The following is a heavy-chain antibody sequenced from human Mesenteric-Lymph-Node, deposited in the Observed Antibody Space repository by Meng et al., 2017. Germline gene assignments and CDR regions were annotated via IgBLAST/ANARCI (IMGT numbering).Heavy chain of an antibody. V-gene: IGHV3-21*01. Sequence: GESLKISCAASGFTFSSYEMNWVRQAPGKGLEWVSSISSSSSYIYYADSVKGRFTISRDNAKNSLYLQMNSLRAEDTAVYYCARESNYYGSGSYPSDAFDIWGQGTMVTVSS. CDR2: ISSSSSYI. D-gene: IGHD3-10*01. CDR3: ARESNYYGSGSYPSDAFDI. CDR1: GFTFSSYE. J-gene: IGHJ3*02.